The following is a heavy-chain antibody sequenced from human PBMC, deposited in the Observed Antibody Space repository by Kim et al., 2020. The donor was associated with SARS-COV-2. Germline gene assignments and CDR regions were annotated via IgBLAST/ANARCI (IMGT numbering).Heavy chain of an antibody. V-gene: IGHV1-46*01. J-gene: IGHJ6*02. D-gene: IGHD2-2*01. CDR2: INPSGGST. CDR3: AREINPYCSSTSCYYYYYYGMDV. CDR1: GYTFTSYY. Sequence: ASVKVSCKASGYTFTSYYMHWVRQAPGQGLEWMGIINPSGGSTSYAQKFQGRVTMTRDTSTSTVYMELSSLRSEDTAVYYCAREINPYCSSTSCYYYYYYGMDVWGQGTTVTVSS.